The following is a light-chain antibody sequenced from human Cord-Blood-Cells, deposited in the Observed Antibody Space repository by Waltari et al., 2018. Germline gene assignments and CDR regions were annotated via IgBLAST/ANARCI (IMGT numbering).Light chain of an antibody. Sequence: EIVLTQSPVTLSLSPGERATLSCRASQSVSGSYLAWYQQKPGHAPRLLIYGASSRATGIPDRFSGSGSGTDFTLTISRLEPEDFAVYYCQQYGSSPFTFGPGTKVDIK. CDR1: QSVSGSY. CDR3: QQYGSSPFT. CDR2: GAS. J-gene: IGKJ3*01. V-gene: IGKV3-20*01.